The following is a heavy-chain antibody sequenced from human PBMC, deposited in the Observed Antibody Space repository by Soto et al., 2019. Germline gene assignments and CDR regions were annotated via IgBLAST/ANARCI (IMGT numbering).Heavy chain of an antibody. CDR2: IYPGDSDT. CDR1: EYTFSNYW. D-gene: IGHD3-22*01. J-gene: IGHJ4*02. V-gene: IGHV5-51*01. CDR3: ATLDRSNSFSDSSGYTRCFDY. Sequence: PGESLKISCKASEYTFSNYWIAWVRQMPGKGLECMGIIYPGDSDTKYSPSFRGQVTISADKSVSTAYLQWSSLRASDTAMYYCATLDRSNSFSDSSGYTRCFDYWGQGTLVTVSS.